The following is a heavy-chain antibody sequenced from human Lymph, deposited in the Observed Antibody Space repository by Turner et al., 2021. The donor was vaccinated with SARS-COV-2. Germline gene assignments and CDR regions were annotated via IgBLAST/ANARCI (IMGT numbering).Heavy chain of an antibody. CDR3: AGIGGPGMGGGVFYYYYGMDV. D-gene: IGHD6-13*01. V-gene: IGHV1-69*10. Sequence: QVQLVQSGAEVKKPGSSVKVSCKASGGTFSSYAISWVRQAPGQGLEWMGGIIPILGIANYAQRFQGRVTITADKSTRTAYLELSSLRSEDTAVYYWAGIGGPGMGGGVFYYYYGMDVWGQGTTVTVSS. J-gene: IGHJ6*02. CDR1: GGTFSSYA. CDR2: IIPILGIA.